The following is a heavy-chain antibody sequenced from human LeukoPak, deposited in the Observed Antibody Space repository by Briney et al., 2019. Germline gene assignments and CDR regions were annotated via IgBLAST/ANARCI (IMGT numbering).Heavy chain of an antibody. V-gene: IGHV3-13*01. Sequence: GGSLRLSCAASGFTFSSYDMHWVRQATGKGLEWVSAIGTAGDTYYPGSVKGRFTISRENAKNSLYLQMNSLRAGDTAVHYCARAYYYYGMDVWGQGTTVTVSS. CDR1: GFTFSSYD. J-gene: IGHJ6*02. CDR3: ARAYYYYGMDV. CDR2: IGTAGDT.